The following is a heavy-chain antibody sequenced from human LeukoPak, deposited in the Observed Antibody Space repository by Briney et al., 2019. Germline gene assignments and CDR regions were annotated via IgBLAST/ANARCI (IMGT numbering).Heavy chain of an antibody. J-gene: IGHJ4*02. V-gene: IGHV3-23*01. CDR3: AKGDYYDSSGYDY. D-gene: IGHD3-22*01. CDR1: GFTFSSYA. CDR2: ISGSGGST. Sequence: GGSLRLSCAASGFTFSSYAMSWVRQAPGKGLEWGSAISGSGGSTYYADSVKGRFTISRDNSKDTLYLQMNSLRAEDTAVYYCAKGDYYDSSGYDYWGQGTLVTVSS.